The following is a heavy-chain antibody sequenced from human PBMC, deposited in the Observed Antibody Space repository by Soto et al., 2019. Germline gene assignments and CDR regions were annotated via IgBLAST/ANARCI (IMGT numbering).Heavy chain of an antibody. CDR2: IIPIFGTA. V-gene: IGHV1-69*13. D-gene: IGHD2-21*02. Sequence: ASVKVSCKASGGTFSSYSISWVRQAPGQGLEWMGGIIPIFGTANYAQKFQGRVTITADESTSTAYMELSSLRSEDTAVYYCARDQNAYCGGDCSKSPFDYWGQGTLVTVSS. J-gene: IGHJ4*02. CDR1: GGTFSSYS. CDR3: ARDQNAYCGGDCSKSPFDY.